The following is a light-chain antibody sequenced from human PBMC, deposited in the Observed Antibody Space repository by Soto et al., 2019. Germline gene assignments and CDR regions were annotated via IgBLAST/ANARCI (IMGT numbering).Light chain of an antibody. Sequence: QSALTQPPSASGSPGQSVTISCTGTSSDVGGYDYVSWYQQHPGKAPKLMIYEVTIRPSGLSDRISGSKSGTTASLTISGLQAEYEADYYCCSYAASNTFVFGTGTQVTVL. CDR2: EVT. CDR3: CSYAASNTFV. V-gene: IGLV2-8*01. J-gene: IGLJ1*01. CDR1: SSDVGGYDY.